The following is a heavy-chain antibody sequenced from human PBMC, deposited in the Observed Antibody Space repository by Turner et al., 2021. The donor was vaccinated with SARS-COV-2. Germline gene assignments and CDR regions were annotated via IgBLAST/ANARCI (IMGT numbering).Heavy chain of an antibody. CDR3: ARGHVPAASNFYYYYYYGMDV. CDR1: GFTVSSNY. D-gene: IGHD2-2*01. J-gene: IGHJ6*02. CDR2: IYSGGST. Sequence: EVQLVESGGGLIQPGGSLRLPCAASGFTVSSNYMSWVRQAPGKGLEWVSVIYSGGSTYYADSVKGRFTISRDNSKNTLYLQMNSLRAEDTAVYYCARGHVPAASNFYYYYYYGMDVWGQGTTVTVSS. V-gene: IGHV3-53*01.